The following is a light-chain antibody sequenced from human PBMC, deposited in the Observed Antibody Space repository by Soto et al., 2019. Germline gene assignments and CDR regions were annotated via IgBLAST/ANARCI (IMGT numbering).Light chain of an antibody. CDR1: QGINNY. J-gene: IGKJ2*01. V-gene: IGKV1-27*01. CDR3: QKYVEAPKT. CDR2: AAS. Sequence: DFQMTQSPSSLSASVGDRVTITCRASQGINNYLAWYQQKPGKVPKLLIYAASPLQSGVPSRFIGSGSGTDFTLTISSLQPEDAATYYCQKYVEAPKTFGQGTKLEIK.